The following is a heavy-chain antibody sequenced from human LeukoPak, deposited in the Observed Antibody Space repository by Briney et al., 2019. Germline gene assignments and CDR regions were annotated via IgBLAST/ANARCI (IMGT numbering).Heavy chain of an antibody. V-gene: IGHV1-69*06. CDR2: LIPFFNTT. J-gene: IGHJ5*01. Sequence: ASVKVSCKASGGTFNNYAVSWVRQAPGQGLEWIGKLIPFFNTTYYAQKFQGRVTITADKSTTTAYMELSGLRSEDTAVYYCARADDRSGSYYILGFDSWGQGTLVTVSS. CDR3: ARADDRSGSYYILGFDS. D-gene: IGHD3-22*01. CDR1: GGTFNNYA.